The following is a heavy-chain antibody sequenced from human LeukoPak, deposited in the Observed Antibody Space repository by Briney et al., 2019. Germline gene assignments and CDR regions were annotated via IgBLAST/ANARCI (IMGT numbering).Heavy chain of an antibody. CDR2: INSGSSDK. CDR3: ARDYGSGSYSPCDY. D-gene: IGHD3-10*01. V-gene: IGHV3-48*01. Sequence: PGGSLRLSCAASGFTFSLYAMNWVRQAPGKGLEWVSYINSGSSDKHYTESVRGRFTISRDNSKNTLYLQMNSLRAEDTAVYYCARDYGSGSYSPCDYWGQGTLVTVSS. J-gene: IGHJ4*02. CDR1: GFTFSLYA.